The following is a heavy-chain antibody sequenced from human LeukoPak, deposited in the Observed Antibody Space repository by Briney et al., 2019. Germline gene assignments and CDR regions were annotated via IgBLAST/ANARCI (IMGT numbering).Heavy chain of an antibody. CDR2: ISGSGAST. V-gene: IGHV3-23*01. D-gene: IGHD5-18*01. CDR3: AKNQMGYSYGPNWFDP. J-gene: IGHJ5*02. Sequence: GGSLRLSCSASGFTFSSHPMIWVPQAPGKALECFSAISGSGASTYYADSVKGRFTISRDNSKNRLYLQMNRLRAEETAVYYCAKNQMGYSYGPNWFDPWGQGTLVTVSS. CDR1: GFTFSSHP.